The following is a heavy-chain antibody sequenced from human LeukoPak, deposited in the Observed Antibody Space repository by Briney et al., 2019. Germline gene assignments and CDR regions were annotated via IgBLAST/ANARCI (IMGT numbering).Heavy chain of an antibody. V-gene: IGHV3-53*01. Sequence: PGGSLRLSCAASGFTVSSNYMSWVRQAPGKGLEWVSVIYSGGSTYYADSVKGRFTISRDNSKNTLYLQINSLRAEDTAVYYCAKDQAAYATMAEFDYWGQGTLVTVSS. J-gene: IGHJ4*02. CDR2: IYSGGST. CDR1: GFTVSSNY. CDR3: AKDQAAYATMAEFDY. D-gene: IGHD3-10*01.